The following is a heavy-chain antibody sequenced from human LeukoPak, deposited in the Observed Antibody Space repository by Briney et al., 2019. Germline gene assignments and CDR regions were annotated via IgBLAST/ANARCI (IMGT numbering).Heavy chain of an antibody. J-gene: IGHJ6*02. CDR1: GFTFSSHA. CDR2: ITGSGAST. D-gene: IGHD6-6*01. V-gene: IGHV3-23*01. CDR3: AKRRVYSSSSYYYYGMDV. Sequence: GSLRLSCAASGFTFSSHAMGWVRQAPGKGLEWVSSITGSGASTYYADSVKGRFTISRDNSKNTLYLQMNSLRAEDTAVYYCAKRRVYSSSSYYYYGMDVWGQGTTVTVSS.